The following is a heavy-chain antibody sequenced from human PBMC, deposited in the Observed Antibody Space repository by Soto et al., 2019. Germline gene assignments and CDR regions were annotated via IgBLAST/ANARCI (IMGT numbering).Heavy chain of an antibody. CDR1: GYAFSSYA. Sequence: QVQLLQSGAEEKKPGASVKGSCKASGYAFSSYAMHWVRQAPGQRREWMGWINIGSGNTKYSQNFQDRSTISRDTSANTVYMELSSLRSEDTAVYYCARDGGDCGYRLIYYYYIGMDVWGQGTTVSVSS. V-gene: IGHV1-3*05. CDR3: ARDGGDCGYRLIYYYYIGMDV. J-gene: IGHJ6*02. D-gene: IGHD2-21*02. CDR2: INIGSGNT.